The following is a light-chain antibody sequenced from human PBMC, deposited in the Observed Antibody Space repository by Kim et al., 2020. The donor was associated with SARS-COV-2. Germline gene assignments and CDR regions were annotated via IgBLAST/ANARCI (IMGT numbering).Light chain of an antibody. CDR3: QQRYNWPLT. Sequence: LSPGERATLSCSASQSVGNSLAWFQQKPRQAPRLLIFETSNRATGIPARFSGSGSGTAFTLTISSLEPEDFAVYYCQQRYNWPLTFGGGTKVEIK. CDR2: ETS. V-gene: IGKV3-11*01. J-gene: IGKJ4*01. CDR1: QSVGNS.